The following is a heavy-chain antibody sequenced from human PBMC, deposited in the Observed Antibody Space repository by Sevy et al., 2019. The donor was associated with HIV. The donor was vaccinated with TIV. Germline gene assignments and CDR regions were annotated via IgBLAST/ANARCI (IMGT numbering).Heavy chain of an antibody. CDR2: ISARDGDT. D-gene: IGHD3-3*01. V-gene: IGHV3-23*01. CDR1: GFTFSSYS. CDR3: AKDDGVFGRFTHDRVGYYFDY. J-gene: IGHJ4*02. Sequence: GGSLRLSCAASGFTFSSYSMSWVRQAPGKGLEWVSSISARDGDTYYADSVKGRFTISRDNSQKTLYLQMNSLRAEDTAVYYCAKDDGVFGRFTHDRVGYYFDYWGQGTLVTVSS.